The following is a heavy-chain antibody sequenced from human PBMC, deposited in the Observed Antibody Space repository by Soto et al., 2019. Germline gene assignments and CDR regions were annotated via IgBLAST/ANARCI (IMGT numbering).Heavy chain of an antibody. CDR1: GYTFTSYD. Sequence: QVQLVQSGAEVKKPGASVKVSCKASGYTFTSYDINWVRQATGQGLEWMGWMNPNSGNPGDAQKFQGRVTMTRNTSISTAYMELSRPRSEATAVYYCARGITIFGVARGWGQGTLVTVSS. V-gene: IGHV1-8*01. J-gene: IGHJ4*02. D-gene: IGHD3-3*01. CDR3: ARGITIFGVARG. CDR2: MNPNSGNP.